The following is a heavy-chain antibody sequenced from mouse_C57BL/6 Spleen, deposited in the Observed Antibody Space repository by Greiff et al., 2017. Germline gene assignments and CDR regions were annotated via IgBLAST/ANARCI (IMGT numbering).Heavy chain of an antibody. J-gene: IGHJ1*03. CDR2: IDPSDSYT. Sequence: QVQLQQPGAELVKPGASVKLSCKASGYTFTSYWMKWVKQRPGQGLEWIGEIDPSDSYTNYNQKFKGKATLTVDTSSSTAYMQLSSLTSEDSAAYYCSVNGDRYFDVWGKGTTVTVSS. D-gene: IGHD4-1*01. CDR3: SVNGDRYFDV. V-gene: IGHV1-50*01. CDR1: GYTFTSYW.